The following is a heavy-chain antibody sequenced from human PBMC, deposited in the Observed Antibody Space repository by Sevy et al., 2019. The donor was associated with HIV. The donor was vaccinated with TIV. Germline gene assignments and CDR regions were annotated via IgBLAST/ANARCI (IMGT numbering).Heavy chain of an antibody. CDR1: GYTFTGYY. CDR2: INPNSGGT. Sequence: ASVKVSCKASGYTFTGYYMHWVRQAPGQGLEWMGWINPNSGGTNYAQKFQGRVTMTRDTSISTDYMEMSRLRSDDTAVYYCARDLSCSSTSCRGPYYYYGMDVWGQGTTVTVSS. V-gene: IGHV1-2*02. D-gene: IGHD2-2*01. J-gene: IGHJ6*02. CDR3: ARDLSCSSTSCRGPYYYYGMDV.